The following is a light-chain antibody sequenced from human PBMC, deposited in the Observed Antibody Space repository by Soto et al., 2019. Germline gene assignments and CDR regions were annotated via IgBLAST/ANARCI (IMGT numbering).Light chain of an antibody. CDR2: EVS. CDR1: SSDVGGYNY. J-gene: IGLJ3*02. CDR3: SSYTSSSTLGV. V-gene: IGLV2-14*01. Sequence: QSALNQPASVSGSPGQSITISCTGTSSDVGGYNYVSWYQQHPGKAPKLMIYEVSNRPSGVSNRFSGSKSGNTASLTISGLQAEDEADYYCSSYTSSSTLGVFGGGTKLTVL.